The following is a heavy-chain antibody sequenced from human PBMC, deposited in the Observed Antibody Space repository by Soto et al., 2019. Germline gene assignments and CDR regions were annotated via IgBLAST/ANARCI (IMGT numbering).Heavy chain of an antibody. CDR3: ARGSEVASRQLFDF. J-gene: IGHJ5*01. V-gene: IGHV1-46*01. CDR2: VNPSYGDT. CDR1: GYTFTFYY. D-gene: IGHD6-6*01. Sequence: QVQLVQSGAEVRKPGASVRISCKASGYTFTFYYIHWVRQAPGQGLEWMGTVNPSYGDTAYSQKFQGRVTLTRDTSTTTVYMDLGSLRSEDTAVYFCARGSEVASRQLFDFWCQGSLVSVSS.